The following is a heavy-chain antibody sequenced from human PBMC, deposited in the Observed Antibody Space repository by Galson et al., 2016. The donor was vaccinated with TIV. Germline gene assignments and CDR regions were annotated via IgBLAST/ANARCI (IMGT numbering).Heavy chain of an antibody. Sequence: SLRLSCAGSGFTFGDYAVSWFRQAPGKGLEWVGLITNIASGGTTGYAASVEGRFTISRDDSKSVAYLQMNSLKTEDTALYYCTRGSLEPWGQGTLVSVSS. V-gene: IGHV3-49*03. CDR2: ITNIASGGTT. CDR1: GFTFGDYA. CDR3: TRGSLEP. D-gene: IGHD1-1*01. J-gene: IGHJ5*02.